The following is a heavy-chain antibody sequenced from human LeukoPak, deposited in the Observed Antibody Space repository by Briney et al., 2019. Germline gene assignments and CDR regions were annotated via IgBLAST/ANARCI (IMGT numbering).Heavy chain of an antibody. CDR1: GFTFSSYA. J-gene: IGHJ4*02. V-gene: IGHV3-23*01. D-gene: IGHD2-15*01. Sequence: GGSLRLSCAASGFTFSSYAMSWVRQAPGKGLEWVSAISGSGGSTYYADSVKGRFTISRDNSKNTLYLQMNSLRAEDTAVYYCAKDPVQKYCSGGSCYQTSYWGQGTLVTVSS. CDR2: ISGSGGST. CDR3: AKDPVQKYCSGGSCYQTSY.